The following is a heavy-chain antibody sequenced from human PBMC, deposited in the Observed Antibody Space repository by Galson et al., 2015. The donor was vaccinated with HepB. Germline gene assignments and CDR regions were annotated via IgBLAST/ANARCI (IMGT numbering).Heavy chain of an antibody. CDR1: GFTFSSYA. V-gene: IGHV3-23*01. D-gene: IGHD5-12*01. J-gene: IGHJ4*02. Sequence: SLRLSCAASGFTFSSYAMSWVRQAPGKGLEWVSAISGSGGSTYYTDSVKGRVTISRDSSKNTLYLQMNNLGAGDTAVYFCARGVGFSATANKKYFDYWGQGTLVTVSS. CDR2: ISGSGGST. CDR3: ARGVGFSATANKKYFDY.